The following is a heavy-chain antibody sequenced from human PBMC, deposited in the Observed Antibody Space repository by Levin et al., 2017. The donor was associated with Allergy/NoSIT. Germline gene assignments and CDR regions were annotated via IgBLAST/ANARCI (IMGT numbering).Heavy chain of an antibody. D-gene: IGHD6-13*01. V-gene: IGHV3-48*03. CDR2: ISSSSSSM. CDR3: ARATSSWDPIDY. J-gene: IGHJ4*02. CDR1: GFTLSSYE. Sequence: AGGSLRLSCAASGFTLSSYEMNWVRQAPGKGLEWISYISSSSSSMYYVDSVKGRFTISRDNAKNSLYLQMHSLRAEDTAVYFCARATSSWDPIDYWGQGTLVTVSS.